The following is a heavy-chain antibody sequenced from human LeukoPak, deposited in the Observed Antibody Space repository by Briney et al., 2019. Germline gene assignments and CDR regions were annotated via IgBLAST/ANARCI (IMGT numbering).Heavy chain of an antibody. CDR1: GFTFSNSP. CDR2: ISYDGSNK. Sequence: GGSLRLSCAASGFTFSNSPMHWVRQAPGKGLEWVAVISYDGSNKYYADSVKGRFTISRDNSKNMLYLQMNSLRAEDTAVYYCARDHEGGVPGDCSTCPPDYGMDVWGQGTTVTVSS. J-gene: IGHJ6*02. D-gene: IGHD2-21*02. V-gene: IGHV3-30-3*01. CDR3: ARDHEGGVPGDCSTCPPDYGMDV.